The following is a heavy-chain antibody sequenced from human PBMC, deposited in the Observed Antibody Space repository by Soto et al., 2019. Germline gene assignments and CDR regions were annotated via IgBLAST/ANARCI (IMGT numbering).Heavy chain of an antibody. Sequence: SETLSLTCTVSGGSISSYYWSWIRQPPGKGLEWIGYIYYSGSTNYNPSLKSRVTISVDTSKNQFSLKLSSVTAADTAVYYCARYKLGVGSGIDYWGQGTLVTVSS. CDR2: IYYSGST. V-gene: IGHV4-59*08. CDR3: ARYKLGVGSGIDY. CDR1: GGSISSYY. J-gene: IGHJ4*02. D-gene: IGHD1-26*01.